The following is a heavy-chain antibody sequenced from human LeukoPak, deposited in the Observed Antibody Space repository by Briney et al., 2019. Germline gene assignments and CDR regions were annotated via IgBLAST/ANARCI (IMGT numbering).Heavy chain of an antibody. D-gene: IGHD3-16*02. CDR3: ARDAGRVWGNYRELDY. V-gene: IGHV1-18*01. CDR2: ISGYDGST. J-gene: IGHJ4*02. Sequence: ASVKVSCKASGYTFTIYGISWVRQAPGQGLEWMGWISGYDGSTNYAQNLQGRVTMATDTSTSTAYMELRSLRSDDTAVYYCARDAGRVWGNYRELDYWGQGTLVTVSS. CDR1: GYTFTIYG.